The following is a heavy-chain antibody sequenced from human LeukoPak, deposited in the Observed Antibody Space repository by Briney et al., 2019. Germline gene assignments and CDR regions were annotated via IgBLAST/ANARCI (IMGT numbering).Heavy chain of an antibody. CDR2: ISGGGDGA. D-gene: IGHD5-18*01. J-gene: IGHJ4*02. CDR3: AKRTRGYSYGTLDY. Sequence: GGSPRLSCAASGFSFSTCAMNWVRQAPGKGLEWVSTISGGGDGALYAGSVKGRFTISRDNSKNTLFLQMNSLRAEDTAVYYCAKRTRGYSYGTLDYWGQGTLVTVSS. CDR1: GFSFSTCA. V-gene: IGHV3-23*01.